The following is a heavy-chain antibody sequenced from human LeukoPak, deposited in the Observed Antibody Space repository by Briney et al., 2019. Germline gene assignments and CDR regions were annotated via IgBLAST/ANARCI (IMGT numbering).Heavy chain of an antibody. J-gene: IGHJ4*02. CDR2: IYHSGST. V-gene: IGHV4-30-2*01. Sequence: SQTLSLTCAVSGGSISSGGYSWSWIRQPPGKGLEWIGYIYHSGSTYYNPSLKSRVTTSVDRSKNQFSLKLSSVTAADTAVYYCARGEWELPFDYWGQGTLVTVSS. CDR3: ARGEWELPFDY. D-gene: IGHD1-26*01. CDR1: GGSISSGGYS.